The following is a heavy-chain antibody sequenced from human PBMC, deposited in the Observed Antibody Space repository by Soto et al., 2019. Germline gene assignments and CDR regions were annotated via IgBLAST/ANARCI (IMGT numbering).Heavy chain of an antibody. CDR2: ISPYNGDT. V-gene: IGHV1-18*01. J-gene: IGHJ6*03. Sequence: QVQLVQSGPEVKKPGASVKVSCKASGYTFTTYGISWVRQAPGQGLEWMGWISPYNGDTHYAEKFQGRLTMTTHTSATSAYMELRALSSDDRAVYFCARALSMAQYYYYMDVWGKGTTVTVSS. CDR1: GYTFTTYG. CDR3: ARALSMAQYYYYMDV.